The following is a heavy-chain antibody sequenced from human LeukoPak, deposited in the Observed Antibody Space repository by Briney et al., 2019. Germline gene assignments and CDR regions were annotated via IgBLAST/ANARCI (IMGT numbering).Heavy chain of an antibody. CDR1: GGSISSYY. CDR2: IYYSGST. CDR3: ARGDSGGDAFDI. J-gene: IGHJ3*02. Sequence: SETLSLTCTVSGGSISSYYWSWIRQPPGKGLGWIGYIYYSGSTNYNPSLKSRVTISVDTSKNQFSLKLSSVTAADTAVYYCARGDSGGDAFDIWGQGTMVTVSS. V-gene: IGHV4-59*01. D-gene: IGHD2-21*02.